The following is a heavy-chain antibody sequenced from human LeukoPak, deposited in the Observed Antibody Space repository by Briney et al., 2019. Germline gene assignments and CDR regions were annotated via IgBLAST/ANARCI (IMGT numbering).Heavy chain of an antibody. CDR2: ISHDGNSK. CDR1: GLI. Sequence: PGRSLRLSCAASGLIIHWVRQAPGKGLEWVAAISHDGNSKYYADSVKCRFTISRDNSKNTVYLQLNSLGAEDTAVYYCAKEGHSSGYCGVFDIWGQGTTVTVSS. J-gene: IGHJ3*02. CDR3: AKEGHSSGYCGVFDI. D-gene: IGHD3-22*01. V-gene: IGHV3-30-3*01.